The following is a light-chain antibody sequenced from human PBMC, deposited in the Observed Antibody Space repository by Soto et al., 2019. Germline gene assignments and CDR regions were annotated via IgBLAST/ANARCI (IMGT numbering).Light chain of an antibody. Sequence: QSVLTQPPSVSGAPGQRVTISCTGSSSNIGAGYDVHWYQQLPGTAPKLLIYGNSNRPSGVPDRFSGSKSGTSASLAITGLHAEDEADYYCQSYDSSLGYVFGTGTKLTVL. CDR2: GNS. CDR1: SSNIGAGYD. V-gene: IGLV1-40*01. J-gene: IGLJ1*01. CDR3: QSYDSSLGYV.